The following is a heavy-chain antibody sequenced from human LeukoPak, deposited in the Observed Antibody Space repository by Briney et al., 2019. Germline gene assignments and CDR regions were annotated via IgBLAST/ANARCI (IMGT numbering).Heavy chain of an antibody. Sequence: ASVKVSCKASGGTFSSYAISWVRQAPGQGLEWMGYISAYSGNTNYAQRLQGRVTMTTDTSTSTAYMELRSLRSDDTAVYFCARDSHIAGVAYYFDYWGQGTLVTVSS. V-gene: IGHV1-18*01. CDR1: GGTFSSYA. CDR3: ARDSHIAGVAYYFDY. J-gene: IGHJ4*02. CDR2: ISAYSGNT. D-gene: IGHD6-13*01.